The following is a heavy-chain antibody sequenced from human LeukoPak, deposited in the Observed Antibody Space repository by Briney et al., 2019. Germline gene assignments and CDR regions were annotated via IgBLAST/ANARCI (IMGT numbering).Heavy chain of an antibody. Sequence: GTSLRLSCAASGFTFRSHGMHWVRQAPGQGLEWMGGIIPIFGTANYAQKFQGRVTITADESTSTAYMELSSLRSEDTAVYYCAREIGDDYGDYVPYQRNEYDAFDIWGQGTMVTVSS. CDR2: IIPIFGTA. CDR1: GFTFRSHG. V-gene: IGHV1-69*01. D-gene: IGHD4-17*01. J-gene: IGHJ3*02. CDR3: AREIGDDYGDYVPYQRNEYDAFDI.